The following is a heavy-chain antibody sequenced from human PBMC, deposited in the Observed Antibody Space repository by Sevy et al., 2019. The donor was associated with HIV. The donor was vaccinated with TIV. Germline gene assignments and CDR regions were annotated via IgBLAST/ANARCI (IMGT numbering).Heavy chain of an antibody. CDR3: ARGYPSDETDVVPAAIPYGMDV. J-gene: IGHJ6*02. CDR2: INHSGST. D-gene: IGHD2-2*01. V-gene: IGHV4-34*01. CDR1: GGSFSGYY. Sequence: SETLSLTCAVYGGSFSGYYWSWIRQPPGKGLEWIGEINHSGSTNYNPSLKSRVTISVDTSKNQFSLKLSSVTAADTAVYYCARGYPSDETDVVPAAIPYGMDVWGQGTTVTVSS.